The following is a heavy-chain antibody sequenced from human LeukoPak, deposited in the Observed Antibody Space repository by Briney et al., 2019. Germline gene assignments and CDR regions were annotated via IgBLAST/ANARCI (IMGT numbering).Heavy chain of an antibody. CDR2: IYYSGST. D-gene: IGHD2-2*01. Sequence: SETLSLTCTVSGGSISSSSYYWGWIRQPPGKGLEWIGSIYYSGSTYYNPSLKSRVTISVDTSKNQFSLKLSSVTAADTAVYYCARHVPVVVPAATRYYYYYMDVWGKGTTVTISS. J-gene: IGHJ6*03. CDR1: GGSISSSSYY. CDR3: ARHVPVVVPAATRYYYYYMDV. V-gene: IGHV4-39*01.